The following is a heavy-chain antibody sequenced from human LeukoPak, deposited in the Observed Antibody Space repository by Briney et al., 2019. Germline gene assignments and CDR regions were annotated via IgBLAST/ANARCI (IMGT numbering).Heavy chain of an antibody. CDR1: GFTFSDYY. CDR3: AKDRSSYYYDSSGYYPDY. V-gene: IGHV3-11*04. Sequence: PGGSLRLSCAASGFTFSDYYMSWIRQAPGKGLEWVSYISSSGSTIYYADSVKGRFTISRDNAKNSLYLQTNSLRAEDTAVYYCAKDRSSYYYDSSGYYPDYWGQGTLITVSS. J-gene: IGHJ4*02. CDR2: ISSSGSTI. D-gene: IGHD3-22*01.